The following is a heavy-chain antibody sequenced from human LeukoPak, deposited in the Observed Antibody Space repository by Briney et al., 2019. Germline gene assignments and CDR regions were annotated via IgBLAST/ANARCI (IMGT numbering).Heavy chain of an antibody. Sequence: GASVKVSCKASGGTFSSYAISWVRQAPGQGLEWMGGIIPIFGTANYAQKLQGRVTMTTDTSTSTAYMELRSLRSDDTAVYYCARAHHVTIFGVVIIEYYFDYWGQGTLVTVSS. CDR1: GGTFSSYA. J-gene: IGHJ4*02. V-gene: IGHV1-69*05. CDR3: ARAHHVTIFGVVIIEYYFDY. D-gene: IGHD3-3*01. CDR2: IIPIFGTA.